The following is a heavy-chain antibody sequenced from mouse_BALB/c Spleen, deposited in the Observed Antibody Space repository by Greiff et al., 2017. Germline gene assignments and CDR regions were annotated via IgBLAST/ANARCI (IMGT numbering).Heavy chain of an antibody. CDR2: IWAGGST. V-gene: IGHV2-9*02. D-gene: IGHD1-1*01. CDR1: GFSLTSYG. CDR3: ARGLLLRSFDY. J-gene: IGHJ2*01. Sequence: VQLQQSGPGLVAPSQSLSITCTVSGFSLTSYGVHWVRQPPGKGLEWLGVIWAGGSTNYNSALMSRLSISKDNSKSQVFLKMNSLQTDDTAMYYCARGLLLRSFDYWGQGTTLTVSS.